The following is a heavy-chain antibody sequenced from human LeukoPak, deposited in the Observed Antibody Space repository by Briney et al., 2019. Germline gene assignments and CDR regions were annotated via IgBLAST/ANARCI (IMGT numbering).Heavy chain of an antibody. J-gene: IGHJ3*02. D-gene: IGHD1-7*01. CDR3: ATVIFKGLELRVGAFDI. CDR1: GYTFTGYY. Sequence: ASVKVSCKASGYTFTGYYMHWVRQAPGQGLEWMGWINPNSGGTNYAQKFQGRVTMTEDTSTDTAYMELSSLRSEDTAVYYCATVIFKGLELRVGAFDIWGQGTMVTVSS. V-gene: IGHV1-2*02. CDR2: INPNSGGT.